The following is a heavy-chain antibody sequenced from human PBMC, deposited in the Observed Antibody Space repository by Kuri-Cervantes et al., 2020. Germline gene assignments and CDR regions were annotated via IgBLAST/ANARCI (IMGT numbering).Heavy chain of an antibody. D-gene: IGHD3-22*01. J-gene: IGHJ5*02. CDR2: IGTAGDT. CDR3: TRTHDISGYLHAS. CDR1: GFTFSSYD. Sequence: GESLKISCAASGFTFSSYDMHWVRQATGKGLEWVSAIGTAGDTYYPGSVKGRFTISRENAKNSLYLQMNSLRAGDTAVYYCTRTHDISGYLHASWGQGTLVTDSS. V-gene: IGHV3-13*01.